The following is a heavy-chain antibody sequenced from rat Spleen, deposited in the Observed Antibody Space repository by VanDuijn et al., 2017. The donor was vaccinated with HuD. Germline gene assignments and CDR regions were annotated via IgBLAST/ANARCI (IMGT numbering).Heavy chain of an antibody. CDR3: ARSVFDY. CDR1: GFNFSDYY. Sequence: EVQLVESDGGLVQPGRSLKLSCAASGFNFSDYYMAWVCQAPTKGLEWVATINYDGSRTDYRDSVKGRFTISRYNAKSTLYLQMDSLRSEDTATYYCARSVFDYWGQGVMVTVSS. CDR2: INYDGSRT. V-gene: IGHV5-29*01. J-gene: IGHJ2*01.